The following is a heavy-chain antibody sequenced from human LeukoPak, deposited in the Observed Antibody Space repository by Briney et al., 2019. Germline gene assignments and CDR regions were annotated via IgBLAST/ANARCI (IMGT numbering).Heavy chain of an antibody. J-gene: IGHJ4*02. CDR2: ISSSSRYI. CDR3: ARDKIEGPTKLDY. Sequence: PGGSLRLSCAVSGFTFSSYSMNWVRQAPGKGLEWVSSISSSSRYIYYADSVKGRFTISRDNAKNSLYLQMNSLRAEDTAVYYCARDKIEGPTKLDYWGQGILVTVSS. D-gene: IGHD1-1*01. CDR1: GFTFSSYS. V-gene: IGHV3-21*01.